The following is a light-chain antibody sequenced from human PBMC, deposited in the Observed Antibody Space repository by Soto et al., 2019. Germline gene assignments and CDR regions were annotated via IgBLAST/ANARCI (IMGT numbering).Light chain of an antibody. Sequence: QSALTQPPSASGTPGQRVTISCSGSSSNIGINFVSWYQQLPGAAPRLLIYSNNQRPSGVPDRFSGSKSGTSASLAISGLQSEDEADYYCAAWDDSLNGWVFGGGTKVTVL. V-gene: IGLV1-44*01. J-gene: IGLJ3*02. CDR3: AAWDDSLNGWV. CDR1: SSNIGINF. CDR2: SNN.